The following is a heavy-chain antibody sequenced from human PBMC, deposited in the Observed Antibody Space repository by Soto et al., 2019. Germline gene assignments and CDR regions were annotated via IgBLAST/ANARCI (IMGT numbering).Heavy chain of an antibody. D-gene: IGHD3-22*01. Sequence: SETLSLTCTVSGGSISSGGYYWSWIRQHPGKGLEWIGYIYYSGSTYYNPSLKSRVTISVDTSKNQFSLKLSSVTAADTAVYYCARNTYYYDSSGSRAFDIWGKGTMVTVSS. CDR2: IYYSGST. CDR1: GGSISSGGYY. CDR3: ARNTYYYDSSGSRAFDI. V-gene: IGHV4-31*03. J-gene: IGHJ3*02.